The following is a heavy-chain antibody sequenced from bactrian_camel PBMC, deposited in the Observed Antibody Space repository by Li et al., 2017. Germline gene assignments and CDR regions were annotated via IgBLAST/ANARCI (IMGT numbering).Heavy chain of an antibody. J-gene: IGHJ4*01. D-gene: IGHD3*01. Sequence: HVQLVESGGGEVQAGGSLKLTCVTSSSVYCMGWFRQAPGQKREAVAAISPGGGSSIYTDPVQGRFTISKDNAKNTLYLQMDDLKPEDTAMYYCAADLSPCDGWLHYFFSRGGLYTEKFYRGQGTQVTVS. CDR2: ISPGGGSS. CDR3: AADLSPCDGWLHYFFSRGGLYTEKFY. CDR1: SSVYC. V-gene: IGHV3S54*01.